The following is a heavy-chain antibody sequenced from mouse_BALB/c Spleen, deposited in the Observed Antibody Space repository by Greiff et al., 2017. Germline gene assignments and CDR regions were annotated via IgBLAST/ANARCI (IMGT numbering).Heavy chain of an antibody. V-gene: IGHV1-54*01. CDR1: GYAFTNYL. Sequence: QVQLQQSGAELVRPGTSVKVSCKASGYAFTNYLIEWVKQRPGQGLEWIGVINPGSGGTNYNEKFKGKATLTADKSSSTAYMQLSSLTSDDSAVYFCARYRYDYWGQGTTLTVSS. D-gene: IGHD2-14*01. J-gene: IGHJ2*01. CDR3: ARYRYDY. CDR2: INPGSGGT.